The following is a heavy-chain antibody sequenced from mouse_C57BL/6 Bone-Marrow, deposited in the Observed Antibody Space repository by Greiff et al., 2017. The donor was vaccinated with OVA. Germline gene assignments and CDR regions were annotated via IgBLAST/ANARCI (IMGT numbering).Heavy chain of an antibody. CDR3: ARGDYGFYAMDY. V-gene: IGHV1-69*01. D-gene: IGHD2-4*01. Sequence: QVHVKQPGAELVMPGASVKLSCKASGYTFTSYWMHWVKQRPGQGLEWIGEIDPSDSYTNYNQKFKGKSTLTVDKSSSTAYMQLSSLTSEDSAVYYCARGDYGFYAMDYWGQGTSVTVSS. CDR2: IDPSDSYT. CDR1: GYTFTSYW. J-gene: IGHJ4*01.